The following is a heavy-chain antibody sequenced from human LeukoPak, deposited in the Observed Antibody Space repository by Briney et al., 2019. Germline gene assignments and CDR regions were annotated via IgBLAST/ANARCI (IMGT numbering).Heavy chain of an antibody. D-gene: IGHD1-14*01. V-gene: IGHV3-21*01. Sequence: GGSPRLSCAASGFTFSSYSMNWVRQAPGKGLEWVSSISSSSSCIYYADSVKGRFTISRDNAKNSLYLQMNSLRAEDTAVYYCANNLPIDYWGQGILVTVSS. J-gene: IGHJ4*02. CDR3: ANNLPIDY. CDR2: ISSSSSCI. CDR1: GFTFSSYS.